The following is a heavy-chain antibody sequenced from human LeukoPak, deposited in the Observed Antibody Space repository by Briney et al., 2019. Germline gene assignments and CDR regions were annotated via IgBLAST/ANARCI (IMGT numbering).Heavy chain of an antibody. Sequence: ASVKVSCKASGYTFTSYYIHWVRQAPGQGLEWMGMINPSGGSTSYAQKFQGRVTITADESTSTAYMELSSLRSEDTAVYYCARVLYGDYRGLYYYGMDVWGQGTTVTVSS. CDR2: INPSGGST. V-gene: IGHV1-46*01. CDR1: GYTFTSYY. D-gene: IGHD4-17*01. CDR3: ARVLYGDYRGLYYYGMDV. J-gene: IGHJ6*02.